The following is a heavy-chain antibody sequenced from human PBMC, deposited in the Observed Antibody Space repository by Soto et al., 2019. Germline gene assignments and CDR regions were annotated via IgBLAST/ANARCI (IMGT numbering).Heavy chain of an antibody. J-gene: IGHJ4*02. CDR3: ARDSTASSSWLPFDY. Sequence: QVQLQESGPGLVKPSGTLSLTCAVSGGSISSSNWWSWVRQPPGKGLEWIGEIYHSGSTNYNPSLKSRVTISVDKSKNQFSLKLSSLTAADTAVYYCARDSTASSSWLPFDYWGQGTLVTVSS. CDR1: GGSISSSNW. D-gene: IGHD6-13*01. V-gene: IGHV4-4*02. CDR2: IYHSGST.